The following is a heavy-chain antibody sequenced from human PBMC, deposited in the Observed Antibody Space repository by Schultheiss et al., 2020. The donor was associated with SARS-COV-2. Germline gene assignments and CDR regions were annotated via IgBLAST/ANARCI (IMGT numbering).Heavy chain of an antibody. V-gene: IGHV4-4*07. CDR1: GGSISSYY. D-gene: IGHD3-22*01. Sequence: SETLSLTCTVSGGSISSYYWSWIRQPAGKGLEWIGRIYTSGSTYYNPSLKSRVTISVDTSKNQFSLKLSSVTAADTAVYYCGAQRVGSSGYHLWGQGTLVTVSS. CDR2: IYTSGST. J-gene: IGHJ5*02. CDR3: GAQRVGSSGYHL.